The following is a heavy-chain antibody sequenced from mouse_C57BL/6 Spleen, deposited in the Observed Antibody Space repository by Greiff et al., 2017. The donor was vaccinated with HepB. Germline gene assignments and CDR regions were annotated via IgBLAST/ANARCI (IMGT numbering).Heavy chain of an antibody. J-gene: IGHJ3*01. CDR2: IDPSDSYT. CDR3: ARSEDGYFAWFAY. CDR1: GYTFTSYW. V-gene: IGHV1-69*01. Sequence: QVQLQQPGAELVMPGASVKLSCKASGYTFTSYWMHWVKQRPGQGLEWIGEIDPSDSYTNYNQKFKGKSTLTVDKSSSTAYMQLRSLTSEDSAVYYCARSEDGYFAWFAYWGQGTLVTVSA. D-gene: IGHD2-3*01.